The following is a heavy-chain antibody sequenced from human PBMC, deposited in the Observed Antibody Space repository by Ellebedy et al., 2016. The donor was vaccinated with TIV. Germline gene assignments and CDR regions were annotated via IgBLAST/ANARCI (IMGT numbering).Heavy chain of an antibody. J-gene: IGHJ4*02. CDR3: ARGICRSTSCYYDS. CDR1: GFTFSDYS. D-gene: IGHD2-2*01. Sequence: GESLKISCAASGFTFSDYSMNWVRQAPGKGLEWVSSISRSSSQKFYADSMKGRLTISRDNAENSVDLQMDSLRAEDTAVYYCARGICRSTSCYYDSWGQGALVTVSS. V-gene: IGHV3-21*06. CDR2: ISRSSSQK.